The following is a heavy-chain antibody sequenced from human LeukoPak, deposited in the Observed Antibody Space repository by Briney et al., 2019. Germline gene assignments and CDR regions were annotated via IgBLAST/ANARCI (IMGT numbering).Heavy chain of an antibody. J-gene: IGHJ4*02. CDR1: GFTFSSYA. CDR2: ISGSGGST. V-gene: IGHV3-23*01. CDR3: AKSNGYSSSWYLKY. D-gene: IGHD6-13*01. Sequence: GGSLRLSCAASGFTFSSYAMSWVRQAPGKGLEWVSAISGSGGSTYYADSVKGRFTISRDNSKNTLYLQMNSLRAEDTAVYYCAKSNGYSSSWYLKYWGQGTLVTVSS.